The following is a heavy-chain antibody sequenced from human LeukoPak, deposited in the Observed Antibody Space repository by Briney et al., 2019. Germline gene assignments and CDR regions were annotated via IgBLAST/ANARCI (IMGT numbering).Heavy chain of an antibody. V-gene: IGHV3-23*01. J-gene: IGHJ4*02. Sequence: GGSLRLSCAASGFTFSSYAMSWVRQAPGKGLEWVSAISGSGGSTYYADSVKGRFTISRDNSKNTPYMQMNSLRAEDTAVYYCAKDPRARYRSGWYYFDYWGQGTLVTVSS. CDR2: ISGSGGST. CDR1: GFTFSSYA. D-gene: IGHD6-19*01. CDR3: AKDPRARYRSGWYYFDY.